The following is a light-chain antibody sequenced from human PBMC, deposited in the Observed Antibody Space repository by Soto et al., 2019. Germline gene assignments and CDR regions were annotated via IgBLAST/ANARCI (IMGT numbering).Light chain of an antibody. CDR3: QQRSNWPLT. V-gene: IGKV3-11*01. Sequence: EIVLTQSPATLSLSPVEIANLSCMASHSVGNYLAWYQQKPGQVPRLLIYDTSNRATGIPARFSGSGSGTDFTLTISSLEPEDFAVYYCQQRSNWPLTFGGGTKVDIK. CDR2: DTS. J-gene: IGKJ4*01. CDR1: HSVGNY.